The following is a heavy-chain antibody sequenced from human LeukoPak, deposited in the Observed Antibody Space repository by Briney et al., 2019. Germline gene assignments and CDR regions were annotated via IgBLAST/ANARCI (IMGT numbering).Heavy chain of an antibody. D-gene: IGHD3-22*01. J-gene: IGHJ4*02. V-gene: IGHV4-59*01. CDR3: ARANHYSDSGGYYYALDY. CDR2: TYYSGTT. Sequence: SETLSLTCTVSGGSISSYYWNWIRQRPGRGLEWVGYTYYSGTTNYDPSLKSRVTISVDTSKNQFSLELTSVTAADTAVYYCARANHYSDSGGYYYALDYWGQGTLVTVSS. CDR1: GGSISSYY.